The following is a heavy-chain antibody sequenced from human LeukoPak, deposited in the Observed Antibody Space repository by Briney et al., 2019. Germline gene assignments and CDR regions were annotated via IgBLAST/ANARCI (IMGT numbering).Heavy chain of an antibody. Sequence: SETLSLTCTVSGGSISRYYWSWIRQPPGEGLEWIGYIYYSGTTNYNPSLKSCVTISVDTSNNQFSLKLSSVTVADTAVYYCARPYYGDPGAFDIWGQGTMVTVSS. V-gene: IGHV4-59*08. CDR1: GGSISRYY. CDR2: IYYSGTT. J-gene: IGHJ3*02. CDR3: ARPYYGDPGAFDI. D-gene: IGHD4-17*01.